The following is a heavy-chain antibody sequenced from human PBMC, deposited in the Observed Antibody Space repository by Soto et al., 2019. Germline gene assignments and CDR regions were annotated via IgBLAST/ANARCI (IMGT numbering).Heavy chain of an antibody. Sequence: QVTLKESGPVLVKPTEILTLTCTVSGFSLSKARMGVSWIRQPPGKALEWLAHIFWNDERSYNTSLKSRLTISRDTSKSQVVLTMTNVDPVDTGTYFCARALREGLPIYYFDSWGQGTLVTVSS. D-gene: IGHD1-26*01. CDR2: IFWNDER. J-gene: IGHJ4*02. CDR3: ARALREGLPIYYFDS. CDR1: GFSLSKARMG. V-gene: IGHV2-26*01.